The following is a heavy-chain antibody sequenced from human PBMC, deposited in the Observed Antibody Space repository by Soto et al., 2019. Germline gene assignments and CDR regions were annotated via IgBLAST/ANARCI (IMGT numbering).Heavy chain of an antibody. CDR3: ARGVPAAIYYYYYFMDL. V-gene: IGHV1-3*01. J-gene: IGHJ6*03. Sequence: ASVKVSCKASGYTFTSYAMHWVRQAPGQRLEWMGWINAGNGNTKYSQKFQGRVTITRDTSASTAYMELSSLRSEDTAVYYCARGVPAAIYYYYYFMDLWGKRSSVTVSS. CDR2: INAGNGNT. D-gene: IGHD2-2*01. CDR1: GYTFTSYA.